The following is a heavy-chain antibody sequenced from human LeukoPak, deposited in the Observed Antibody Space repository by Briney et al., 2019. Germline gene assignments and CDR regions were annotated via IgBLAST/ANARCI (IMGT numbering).Heavy chain of an antibody. CDR1: GGTFSSYA. D-gene: IGHD2-15*01. CDR2: IIPIFGTA. Sequence: HWASVKVSCKASGGTFSSYAISWVRQAPGQGLEWMGGIIPIFGTANYAQKFQGRVTMTTDTSTSTVYMELRSLRSDDTAVYYCARDIGYCSGGSCRYWFDPWGQGTLVTVSS. CDR3: ARDIGYCSGGSCRYWFDP. J-gene: IGHJ5*02. V-gene: IGHV1-69*05.